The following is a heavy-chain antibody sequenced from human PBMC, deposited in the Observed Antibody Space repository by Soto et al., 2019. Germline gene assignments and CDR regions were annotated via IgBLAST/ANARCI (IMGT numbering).Heavy chain of an antibody. CDR1: GGSISSYY. V-gene: IGHV4-59*08. Sequence: SETLSLTCSVSGGSISSYYGSWIRQPPGKGLEWIGYIYYSGSTNYNPSLKSRVTISVDTSKNQFSLKLSSVTAADTAVYYCARAYYDFWSGYYTGGTYYYYYMDVWGKGTTVTVSS. D-gene: IGHD3-3*01. CDR3: ARAYYDFWSGYYTGGTYYYYYMDV. CDR2: IYYSGST. J-gene: IGHJ6*03.